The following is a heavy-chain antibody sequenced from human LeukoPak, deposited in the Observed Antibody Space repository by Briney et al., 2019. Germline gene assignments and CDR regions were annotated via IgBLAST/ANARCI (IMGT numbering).Heavy chain of an antibody. Sequence: PSQTLSLTCTVSGGSISSGGYYWSWIRQHPGKGLEWIGYIYYSGSTYYNPSLKSRVTISVDTSKNQFSLKLSSVTAADTAVYYCARELGAHYYDSSGCYGGSFDIWGQGTMVTVSS. CDR2: IYYSGST. CDR1: GGSISSGGYY. J-gene: IGHJ3*02. CDR3: ARELGAHYYDSSGCYGGSFDI. D-gene: IGHD3-22*01. V-gene: IGHV4-31*03.